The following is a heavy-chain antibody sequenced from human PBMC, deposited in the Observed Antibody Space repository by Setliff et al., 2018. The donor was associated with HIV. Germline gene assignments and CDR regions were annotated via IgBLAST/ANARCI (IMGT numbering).Heavy chain of an antibody. D-gene: IGHD2-21*01. V-gene: IGHV3-23*01. CDR1: GFTFSNYA. J-gene: IGHJ5*01. CDR2: ILSTGERT. CDR3: AKLREGHVYSQYDS. Sequence: GGSLRLSCAASGFTFSNYAMSWVRQAPGEGLEWVSAILSTGERTFYADSVKGRFTISRDNSKNTVYLQMNSLRAEDTAEYYCAKLREGHVYSQYDSWGHGTLVTVSS.